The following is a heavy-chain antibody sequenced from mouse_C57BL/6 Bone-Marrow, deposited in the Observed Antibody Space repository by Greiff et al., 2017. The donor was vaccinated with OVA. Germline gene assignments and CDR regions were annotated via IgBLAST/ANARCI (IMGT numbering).Heavy chain of an antibody. Sequence: QQSCKASGYTFTSYWMQWVTQRPGQGLEWIGEIDHSDSNTIYNQKFKGKAKLTVDKSSSTAYMPLSILTSEDSAVYYWANTNYYYGSSYWYFDVWGTGTTVTVSS. V-gene: IGHV1-50*01. CDR1: GYTFTSYW. J-gene: IGHJ1*03. CDR2: IDHSDSNT. D-gene: IGHD1-1*01. CDR3: ANTNYYYGSSYWYFDV.